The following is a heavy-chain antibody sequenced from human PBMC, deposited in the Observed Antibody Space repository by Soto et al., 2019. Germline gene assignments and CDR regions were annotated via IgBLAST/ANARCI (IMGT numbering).Heavy chain of an antibody. CDR3: ARRQSYYDNAGYCSYSFDF. V-gene: IGHV4-34*01. J-gene: IGHJ4*02. Sequence: SETLSLTCAVYGGSFSGYFWTWIRQPPGKGLEWIGEINHSGSTNYNPSLKSRVSISVDASKNQFSLHLSSVTAADPAVYYCARRQSYYDNAGYCSYSFDFWGQGTLVTVSS. D-gene: IGHD3-10*01. CDR1: GGSFSGYF. CDR2: INHSGST.